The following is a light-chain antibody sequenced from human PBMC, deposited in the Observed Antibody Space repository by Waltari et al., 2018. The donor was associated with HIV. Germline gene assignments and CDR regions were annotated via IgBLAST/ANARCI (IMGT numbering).Light chain of an antibody. Sequence: SYELTQSPSLSVSPGQTASITCSGDKLGDQYACWYQQKPGQSPVLVIYEDTKRPSGIPERFSGSSSGNTATLTSRGTQAVDAADYYCQAGDTSVWVFGGGTKLTVL. CDR1: KLGDQY. V-gene: IGLV3-1*01. CDR3: QAGDTSVWV. CDR2: EDT. J-gene: IGLJ3*02.